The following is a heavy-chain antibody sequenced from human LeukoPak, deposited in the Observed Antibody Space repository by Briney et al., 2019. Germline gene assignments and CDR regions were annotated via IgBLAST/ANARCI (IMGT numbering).Heavy chain of an antibody. Sequence: SETLSLTCAVYGGSFSGYYWSWIRQPPGKGLEWIGEINHSGSTNYNPSLKSRVTISVDTSKNQFSLKLSSVTAADTAVYYCARQGDVLRYFDWSRPNWFDPWGQGTLVTVS. CDR1: GGSFSGYY. CDR3: ARQGDVLRYFDWSRPNWFDP. V-gene: IGHV4-34*01. CDR2: INHSGST. D-gene: IGHD3-9*01. J-gene: IGHJ5*02.